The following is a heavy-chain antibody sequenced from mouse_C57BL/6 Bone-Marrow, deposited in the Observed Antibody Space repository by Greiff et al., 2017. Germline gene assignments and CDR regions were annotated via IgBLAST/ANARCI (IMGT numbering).Heavy chain of an antibody. D-gene: IGHD3-2*02. CDR3: ARDRGQLRLNYFDY. CDR1: GFTFSSYA. V-gene: IGHV5-4*01. CDR2: ISDGGSYT. J-gene: IGHJ2*01. Sequence: EVQGVESGGGLVKPGGSLKLSCAASGFTFSSYALSWVRQTPEKRLVWVATISDGGSYTYYPDNVKGRFTISRDNAKNNLYLQMSHLKSEDTAMYYCARDRGQLRLNYFDYWGQGTTLTVSS.